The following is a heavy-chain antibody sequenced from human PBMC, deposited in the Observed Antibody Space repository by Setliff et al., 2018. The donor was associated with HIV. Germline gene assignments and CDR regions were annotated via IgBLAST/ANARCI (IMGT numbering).Heavy chain of an antibody. CDR3: ARARYRSSWYPLGY. Sequence: SETLSLTCTVSGGSISSHYWSWIRQPPGRGLEWIGYIYYSGSTNYNPSLQSRVTISADTSKNQFSLKLSSVTAADTALYYCARARYRSSWYPLGYWGQGTLVTVSS. D-gene: IGHD6-13*01. CDR2: IYYSGST. V-gene: IGHV4-59*11. J-gene: IGHJ4*02. CDR1: GGSISSHY.